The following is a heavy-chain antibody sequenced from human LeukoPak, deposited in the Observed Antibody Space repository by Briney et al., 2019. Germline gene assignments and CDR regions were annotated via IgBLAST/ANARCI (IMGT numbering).Heavy chain of an antibody. J-gene: IGHJ4*02. CDR1: GFSFSTYG. D-gene: IGHD3-22*01. V-gene: IGHV3-33*01. CDR3: ARDFADGSGY. Sequence: PGGSLRLSCAASGFSFSTYGMHWVRQAPGKGLEWVAVIWYDGSNKYYADSVKGRFTISRDNSKNTLYPQMNSLRAEDTAVYYCARDFADGSGYWGQGTLVTVSS. CDR2: IWYDGSNK.